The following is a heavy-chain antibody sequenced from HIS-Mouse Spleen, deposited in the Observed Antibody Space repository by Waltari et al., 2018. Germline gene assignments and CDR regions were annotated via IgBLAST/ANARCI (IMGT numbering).Heavy chain of an antibody. Sequence: QLQLQESGPGLVKPSETLSLTCTVSGGSISSSSYYWGWIRQPPGKGLEWIGGIYYSGSTYYKPSLKSRVTRSVDTSKNQFSLKLSSVTAADTAVYYCAREIPYSSSWYDWYFDLWGRGTLVTVSS. J-gene: IGHJ2*01. CDR2: IYYSGST. D-gene: IGHD6-13*01. CDR3: AREIPYSSSWYDWYFDL. V-gene: IGHV4-39*07. CDR1: GGSISSSSYY.